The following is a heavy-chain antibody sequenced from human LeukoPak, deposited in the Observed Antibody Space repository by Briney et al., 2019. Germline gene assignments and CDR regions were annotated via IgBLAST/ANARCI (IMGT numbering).Heavy chain of an antibody. CDR3: AKCYDQNYYYYMDV. CDR2: ISGRGDTT. V-gene: IGHV3-23*01. CDR1: GFTFSSYA. J-gene: IGHJ6*03. D-gene: IGHD3-16*01. Sequence: QPGGSLRLSCAASGFTFSSYAMSWVRQAPGKGLEWVSAISGRGDTTYYADSVKGRFTISRDNSKNTLYLQINSLRAEDTAVYYCAKCYDQNYYYYMDVWGKGTTVTISS.